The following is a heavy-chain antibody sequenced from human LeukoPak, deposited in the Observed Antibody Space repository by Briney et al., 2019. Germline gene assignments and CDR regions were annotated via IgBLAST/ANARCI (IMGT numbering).Heavy chain of an antibody. V-gene: IGHV3-7*01. J-gene: IGHJ5*02. CDR2: INQNGSET. D-gene: IGHD3-22*01. CDR3: ARKKYYYDTSTYGWFDP. Sequence: PGGSLRLSCAASGFTFSTYWMTWVRQAPGKGLDWVANINQNGSETYYVDSVKGRFTISRDNAKNPLYLQMNSLRVEDTAVYYCARKKYYYDTSTYGWFDPWGQGISVTVSS. CDR1: GFTFSTYW.